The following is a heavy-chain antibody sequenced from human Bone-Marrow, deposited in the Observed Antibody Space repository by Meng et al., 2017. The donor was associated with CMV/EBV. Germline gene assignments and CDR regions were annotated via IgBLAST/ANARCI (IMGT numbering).Heavy chain of an antibody. J-gene: IGHJ5*02. CDR3: ARVEMATIWPFDP. CDR2: IYYSGST. CDR1: GGSISSYY. V-gene: IGHV4-59*01. Sequence: SETLSLTCTVSGGSISSYYWSWIRQPPGKGLEWIGYIYYSGSTNYNPSLKSRVTISVDTSKNQFSLKLSSVTAADTAVYYCARVEMATIWPFDPWGQGTLVTVSS. D-gene: IGHD5-24*01.